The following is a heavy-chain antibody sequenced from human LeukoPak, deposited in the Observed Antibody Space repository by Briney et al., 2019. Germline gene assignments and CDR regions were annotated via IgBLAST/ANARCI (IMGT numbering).Heavy chain of an antibody. D-gene: IGHD3-10*01. J-gene: IGHJ4*02. V-gene: IGHV3-7*05. CDR2: IKQDGGEK. CDR3: ARVTYGSGTYGAFDY. Sequence: GGSLRLSCAGSGFMFRNYWMTWVRQAPGKGLEWVANIKQDGGEKYYVDSVKGRFTISRDNSKNTLYLQMNSLRAEDTAVYYCARVTYGSGTYGAFDYWGQGTLVTVSS. CDR1: GFMFRNYW.